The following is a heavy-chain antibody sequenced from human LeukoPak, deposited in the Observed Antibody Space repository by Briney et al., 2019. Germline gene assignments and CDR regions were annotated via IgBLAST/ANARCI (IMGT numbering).Heavy chain of an antibody. D-gene: IGHD1-1*01. V-gene: IGHV4-34*01. CDR2: INYSGDT. CDR1: GRSFRGYY. CDR3: AGGGRDTSALFRTEEFFQE. Sequence: SETLSLTCAVYGRSFRGYYWHWIRQPPGKGLEWIEDINYSGDTTYKSSLKSRVSISADTSKNQFSLRLSSVTVADTALYYCAGGGRDTSALFRTEEFFQEGGQGTLVTVSS. J-gene: IGHJ1*01.